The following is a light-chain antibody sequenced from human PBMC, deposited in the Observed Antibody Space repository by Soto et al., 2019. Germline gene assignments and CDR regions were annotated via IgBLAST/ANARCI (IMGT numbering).Light chain of an antibody. CDR2: GAS. Sequence: EIVLTQSPATLSVSPLERAPLXCRASQSVSSNLAWYQQKPGQAPRLLIYGASTRATGIPARFSGSGSGTEFTLTISSLQSEDFAVYYCQQYNNWPRTFGQGTKVDI. V-gene: IGKV3-15*01. CDR3: QQYNNWPRT. J-gene: IGKJ1*01. CDR1: QSVSSN.